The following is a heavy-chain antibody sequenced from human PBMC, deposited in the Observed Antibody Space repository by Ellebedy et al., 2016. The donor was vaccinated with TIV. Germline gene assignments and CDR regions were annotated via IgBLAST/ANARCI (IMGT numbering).Heavy chain of an antibody. CDR2: INHSSGGA. V-gene: IGHV1-2*02. Sequence: AASVKVSCKASGYSFTDSYVHWVRQAPGQGLEWMGWINHSSGGANYAQKFQGRVTMTRDTSISTAYMEMSSLTSDDTAVYYCARGGGITYSYGYPDWGQGTLVTVSS. J-gene: IGHJ4*02. D-gene: IGHD5-18*01. CDR1: GYSFTDSY. CDR3: ARGGGITYSYGYPD.